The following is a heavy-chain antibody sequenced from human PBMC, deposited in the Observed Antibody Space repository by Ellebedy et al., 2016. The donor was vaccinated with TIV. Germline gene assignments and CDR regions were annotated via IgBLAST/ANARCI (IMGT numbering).Heavy chain of an antibody. CDR1: GFSFTSSW. V-gene: IGHV3-74*01. J-gene: IGHJ4*02. D-gene: IGHD1-26*01. Sequence: GESLKISCAASGFSFTSSWMPWIRQVPEKGLVWVARINSDGSSTSYADSMKGRFTISRDNAENKLYLQMNSLTVADTAVYYCATGGNYYNGDWGRGTLVTVSS. CDR2: INSDGSST. CDR3: ATGGNYYNGD.